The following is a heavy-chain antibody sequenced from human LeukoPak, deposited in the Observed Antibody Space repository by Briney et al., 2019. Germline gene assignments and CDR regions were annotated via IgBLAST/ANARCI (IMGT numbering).Heavy chain of an antibody. J-gene: IGHJ4*02. D-gene: IGHD6-25*01. CDR3: ARSSGTGTFSY. V-gene: IGHV4-39*02. Sequence: KASETLSLACTVSGDSISRSTYYWAWIRQPPGKGLEWIWSVYYGRSPYFNPTLESRATISVDTSKNHFSLKMSSVTAADTAVYYCARSSGTGTFSYWGQGTLVTVSS. CDR2: VYYGRSP. CDR1: GDSISRSTYY.